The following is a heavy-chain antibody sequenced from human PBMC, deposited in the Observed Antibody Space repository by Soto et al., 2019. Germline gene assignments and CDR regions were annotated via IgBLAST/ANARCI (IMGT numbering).Heavy chain of an antibody. CDR2: IKSKTDGGTT. D-gene: IGHD2-15*01. J-gene: IGHJ3*02. CDR3: TTDLRWWRPIFAFDI. Sequence: GGSLRLSCAASGFTFSNAWMSWVRQAPGKGLEWVGRIKSKTDGGTTDYAAPVKGRFTISRDDSKNTLYLQMNSLKTEDTAVYYCTTDLRWWRPIFAFDIWGQGTMVTVSS. V-gene: IGHV3-15*01. CDR1: GFTFSNAW.